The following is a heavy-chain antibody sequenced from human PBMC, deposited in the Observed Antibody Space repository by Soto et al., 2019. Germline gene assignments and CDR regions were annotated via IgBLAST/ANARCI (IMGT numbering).Heavy chain of an antibody. CDR2: IWFVGSKK. CDR1: GFSFNTHG. V-gene: IGHV3-33*01. Sequence: QVQLVESGGGVVQPGTSLRLSCAASGFSFNTHGMHWIRQTPAKGLEWVAVIWFVGSKKYYEDSVTGRFTISRDTSRSALYLEMDSLRVEDTGVYYCARSSGLGIDFWGQGTLVTVSS. J-gene: IGHJ4*02. D-gene: IGHD6-19*01. CDR3: ARSSGLGIDF.